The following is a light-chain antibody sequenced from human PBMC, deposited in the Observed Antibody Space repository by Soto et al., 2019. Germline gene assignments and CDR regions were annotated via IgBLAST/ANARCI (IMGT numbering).Light chain of an antibody. CDR3: QQYRSYSWT. J-gene: IGKJ1*01. V-gene: IGKV1-5*03. CDR2: KAS. Sequence: DVQLTQSPSTLSASVGDRVTITCRASQSVSSWLAWYQAKPGKAPNLLIYKASTLESGVPSRFSGSGSGTEFPLTISSLQPDDFATYHCQQYRSYSWTFGQGTKVEI. CDR1: QSVSSW.